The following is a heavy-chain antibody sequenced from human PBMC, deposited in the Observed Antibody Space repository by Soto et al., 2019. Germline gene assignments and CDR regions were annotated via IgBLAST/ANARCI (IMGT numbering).Heavy chain of an antibody. V-gene: IGHV1-69*02. D-gene: IGHD2-2*01. CDR3: SIGSWSAETFDV. J-gene: IGHJ3*01. CDR2: IIPMLPVT. CDR1: GGTFNTYT. Sequence: QVHLIQSGAEVKKPGSSVKVSCKAAGGTFNTYTLFWVRQAPGHGLEWMGRIIPMLPVTNSAQKFQGRLTLTAHKSTGTASMKLTSLTSDDTAVYYCSIGSWSAETFDVWGQGTMVTVSS.